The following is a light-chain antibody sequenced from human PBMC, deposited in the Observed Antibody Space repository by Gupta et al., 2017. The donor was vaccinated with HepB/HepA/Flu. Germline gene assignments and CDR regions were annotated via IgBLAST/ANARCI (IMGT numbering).Light chain of an antibody. CDR1: QSISNW. J-gene: IGKJ5*01. Sequence: IQMTPPPSTLAASVGDRVTITCRASQSISNWLAWYQQKPGKAPKLLIYKASILESGVPSRFSGSGSGTEFTLTISSLQPDDFATYYCQQYNSYPWTFGQGTKLEIK. CDR2: KAS. V-gene: IGKV1-5*03. CDR3: QQYNSYPWT.